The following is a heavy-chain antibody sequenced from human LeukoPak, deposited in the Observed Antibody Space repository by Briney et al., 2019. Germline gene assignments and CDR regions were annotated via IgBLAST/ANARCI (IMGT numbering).Heavy chain of an antibody. V-gene: IGHV3-7*03. Sequence: GGSLRLSCAASGFSFGRHWMNWVRQAPGKGLEWVANIRQDGSEKNYVDSVKGRFTISRDNAKNSLFLQMDSLRAEDTAVYYCARGGGLDVWGQGATVTVSS. D-gene: IGHD3-16*01. J-gene: IGHJ6*02. CDR3: ARGGGLDV. CDR2: IRQDGSEK. CDR1: GFSFGRHW.